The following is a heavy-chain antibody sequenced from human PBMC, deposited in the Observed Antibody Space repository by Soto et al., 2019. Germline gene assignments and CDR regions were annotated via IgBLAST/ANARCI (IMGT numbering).Heavy chain of an antibody. Sequence: PGGSLRLSCTASGVTVSSNYMSWVRQAPGKGLEWVSVIYSGGSTYYADSVKGRFTISRDNSKNTLYLQMNSLRAEDTAVYYCARVGYSSLYFDYWGQGTLVTVSS. CDR2: IYSGGST. D-gene: IGHD4-4*01. CDR3: ARVGYSSLYFDY. J-gene: IGHJ4*02. V-gene: IGHV3-66*01. CDR1: GVTVSSNY.